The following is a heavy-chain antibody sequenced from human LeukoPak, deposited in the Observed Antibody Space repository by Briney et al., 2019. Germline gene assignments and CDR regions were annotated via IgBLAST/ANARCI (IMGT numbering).Heavy chain of an antibody. Sequence: GGSLRLSCAASGFTFSSYTMNWVRQAPGKGLEWVSSISSSSSYIYYADSVKGRFTISRDNAKNSLYLQMNSLRAEDTAVYYCARRAGAYSHPYDYWGQGTLVTVSS. D-gene: IGHD4/OR15-4a*01. V-gene: IGHV3-21*04. CDR1: GFTFSSYT. CDR2: ISSSSSYI. J-gene: IGHJ4*02. CDR3: ARRAGAYSHPYDY.